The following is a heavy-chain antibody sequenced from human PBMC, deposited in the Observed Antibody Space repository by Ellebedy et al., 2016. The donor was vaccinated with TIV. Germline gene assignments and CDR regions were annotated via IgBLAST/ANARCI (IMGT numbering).Heavy chain of an antibody. CDR3: ASSEVAATPGYFQH. J-gene: IGHJ1*01. D-gene: IGHD2-15*01. V-gene: IGHV3-23*01. Sequence: GESLKISXAASGFTFSSYSMNWVRQAPGKGLEWVSAISGSGGSTYYADSVKGRFTISRDNSKNTLYLQMNSLRAEDTAVYYCASSEVAATPGYFQHWGQGTLVTVSS. CDR1: GFTFSSYS. CDR2: ISGSGGST.